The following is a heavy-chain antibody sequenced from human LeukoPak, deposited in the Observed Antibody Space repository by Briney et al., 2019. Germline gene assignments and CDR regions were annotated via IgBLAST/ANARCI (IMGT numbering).Heavy chain of an antibody. CDR1: GFTFSSYS. Sequence: GGSLRLSCAASGFTFSSYSMNWVRQAPGKGLEWVSSISSSSSYIYYADSVKGRFTISRDNAKNSLYLQMNSLRAEDTAVYYCARDPGVDIVATIPHWGQGTLVTVSS. V-gene: IGHV3-21*01. J-gene: IGHJ4*02. D-gene: IGHD5-12*01. CDR3: ARDPGVDIVATIPH. CDR2: ISSSSSYI.